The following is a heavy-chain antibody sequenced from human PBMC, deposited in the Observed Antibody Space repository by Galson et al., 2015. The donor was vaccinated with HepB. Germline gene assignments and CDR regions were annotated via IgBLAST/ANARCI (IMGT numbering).Heavy chain of an antibody. Sequence: SLRLSCATSGFTFSSYGMHWVRQAPGKGLEWVAVISYDGSNKYYADSVKGRFTISRDNSKNTLYLRMNSLRAEDTAVYYCAKDQGWSGYYATFDYWGQGTLVTVSS. V-gene: IGHV3-30*18. CDR3: AKDQGWSGYYATFDY. CDR2: ISYDGSNK. J-gene: IGHJ4*02. D-gene: IGHD3-3*01. CDR1: GFTFSSYG.